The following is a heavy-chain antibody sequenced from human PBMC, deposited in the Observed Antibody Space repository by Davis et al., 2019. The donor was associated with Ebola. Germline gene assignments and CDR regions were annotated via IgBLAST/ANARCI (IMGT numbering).Heavy chain of an antibody. CDR1: GGPISSSSYY. D-gene: IGHD2-21*01. V-gene: IGHV4-39*01. CDR2: IDYSGST. Sequence: SETLSLTCTVSGGPISSSSYYWGWIRQPPGKGLEWIGRIDYSGSTYYNPSLKSRVTISVDTSKNQFSLKLSSVTAADTAVYYCGGGILWISWGQGTLVTVSS. J-gene: IGHJ4*02. CDR3: GGGILWIS.